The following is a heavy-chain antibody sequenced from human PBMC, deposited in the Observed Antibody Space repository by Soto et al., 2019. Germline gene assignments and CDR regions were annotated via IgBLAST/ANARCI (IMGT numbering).Heavy chain of an antibody. J-gene: IGHJ4*02. CDR1: GYTFTSYY. Sequence: ASVKVSCKASGYTFTSYYMHWVRQAPGQGLEWMGIINPSGGSTSYAQNFQGRVTMTRDTSTATVYMDLITLRSEDTAMYYCARGLGLGDCWGQGTLVTVSS. CDR3: ARGLGLGDC. V-gene: IGHV1-46*03. D-gene: IGHD3-9*01. CDR2: INPSGGST.